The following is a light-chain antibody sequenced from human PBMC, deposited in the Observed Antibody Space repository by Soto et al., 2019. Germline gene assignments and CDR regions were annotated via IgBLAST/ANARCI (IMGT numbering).Light chain of an antibody. CDR1: LRVSNY. CDR3: QQYNSYPQA. Sequence: AIRMAPTPPSFYPSTGVCVPISCRASLRVSNYLAWYQQKPGKTPKLLIYAASTLQAGVPSRFSGSGSGTEFTLTISCLQSDDFATYYCQQYNSYPQAFGQGTKVDI. J-gene: IGKJ1*01. V-gene: IGKV1-8*01. CDR2: AAS.